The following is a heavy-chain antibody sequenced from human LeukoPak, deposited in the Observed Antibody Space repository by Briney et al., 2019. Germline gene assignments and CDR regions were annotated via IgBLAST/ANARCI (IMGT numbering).Heavy chain of an antibody. CDR1: GYSFTAHY. D-gene: IGHD1-1*01. V-gene: IGHV1-2*02. CDR3: VRDPREPANDLDY. J-gene: IGHJ4*01. CDR2: IDCGAGDT. Sequence: GASVKVSCKTSGYSFTAHYIHWVRQAPGQALQWLAYIDCGAGDTSYAQPFQGRVTVTRDKSINTAYLELSSLTFDDTAIYYCVRDPREPANDLDYWGRGTLVTVSS.